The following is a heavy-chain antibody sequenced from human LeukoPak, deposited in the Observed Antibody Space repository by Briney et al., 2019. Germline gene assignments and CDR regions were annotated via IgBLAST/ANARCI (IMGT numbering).Heavy chain of an antibody. CDR3: VRWSSGTYRFDC. CDR2: ISGSTSFT. CDR1: GFTFSDYY. Sequence: PGGSLRLSCAASGFTFSDYYMSWVRQAPGKGLEWVSYISGSTSFTDYADSVKGRFTISRDNAKNSLSLQMNSLRAGDTAVYYCVRWSSGTYRFDCWGQGTLVTVSS. J-gene: IGHJ4*02. V-gene: IGHV3-11*03. D-gene: IGHD6-19*01.